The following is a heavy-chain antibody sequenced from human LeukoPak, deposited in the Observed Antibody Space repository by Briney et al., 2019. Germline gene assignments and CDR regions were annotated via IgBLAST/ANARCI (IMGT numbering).Heavy chain of an antibody. CDR3: AREQVSPVLRFLEWLDY. CDR1: GFTFSSYA. Sequence: GGSLRLSCAASGFTFSSYAMSWVRQAPGKGLEWVANIKQDGSEKYYVDSVKGRFTISRDNAKNSLYLQMNSLRAEDTAVYYCAREQVSPVLRFLEWLDYWGQGTLVTVSS. V-gene: IGHV3-7*01. D-gene: IGHD3-3*01. CDR2: IKQDGSEK. J-gene: IGHJ4*02.